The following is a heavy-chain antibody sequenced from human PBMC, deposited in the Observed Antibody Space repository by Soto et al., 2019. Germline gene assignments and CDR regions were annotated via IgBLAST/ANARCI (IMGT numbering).Heavy chain of an antibody. CDR1: GGSFNSNAYY. Sequence: SGTLSLSCSVSGGSFNSNAYYWGRHRPRPGLGLVWTGSMYCSGYYYSNPSLKRRITTTFNTSKTQDSQKMSSVTAEATAVYYCARHVGYGSYAHWCFDIWGRGTLVTVSS. D-gene: IGHD3-16*01. CDR2: MYCSGYY. J-gene: IGHJ2*01. V-gene: IGHV4-39*01. CDR3: ARHVGYGSYAHWCFDI.